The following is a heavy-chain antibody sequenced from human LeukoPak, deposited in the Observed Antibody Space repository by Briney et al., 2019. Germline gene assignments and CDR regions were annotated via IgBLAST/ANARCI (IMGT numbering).Heavy chain of an antibody. D-gene: IGHD3-22*01. CDR3: ARPNDSSDNWFDP. V-gene: IGHV4-39*01. CDR1: GGSISSSSYY. J-gene: IGHJ5*02. Sequence: SETLSLTCTVSGGSISSSSYYWGWIRQPPGKGLEWIGSIYYSGSTYYNPSLKSRVTISVDTSKNQFSLKLSSVTAADTAVYYCARPNDSSDNWFDPWGQGTLVTVSS. CDR2: IYYSGST.